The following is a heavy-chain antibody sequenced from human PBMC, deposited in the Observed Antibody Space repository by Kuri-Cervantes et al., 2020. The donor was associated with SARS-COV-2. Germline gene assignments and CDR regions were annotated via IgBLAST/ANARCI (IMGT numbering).Heavy chain of an antibody. CDR3: ARGGYSSSSGHYFDY. CDR2: ISSSSSYI. CDR1: GFTFSSYS. D-gene: IGHD6-6*01. V-gene: IGHV3-21*01. J-gene: IGHJ4*02. Sequence: GGSLRLSCAASGFTFSSYSMNWVRQAPGKGLEWVSSISSSSSYIYYAASVKGRFTISRDNAKNSLYLQMNSLRAEDTAVYYCARGGYSSSSGHYFDYWGQGTLVTVSS.